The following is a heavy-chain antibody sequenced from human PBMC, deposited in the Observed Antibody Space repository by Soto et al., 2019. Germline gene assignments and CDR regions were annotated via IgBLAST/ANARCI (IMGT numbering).Heavy chain of an antibody. Sequence: SETLSLTCTISSGAISTYYWTWIRQSPGKGLEWIGYIYYSGTTDYNPSLMSRVTISIDTSKNQFSLRLTSVTAADTAVYYCAREFTMVRGMRYYGMDVWGQGTTVTVSS. CDR2: IYYSGTT. CDR3: AREFTMVRGMRYYGMDV. CDR1: SGAISTYY. J-gene: IGHJ6*02. D-gene: IGHD3-10*01. V-gene: IGHV4-59*01.